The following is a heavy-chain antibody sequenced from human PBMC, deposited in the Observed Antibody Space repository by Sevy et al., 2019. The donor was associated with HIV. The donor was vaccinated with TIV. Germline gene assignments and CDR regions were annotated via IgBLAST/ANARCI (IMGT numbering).Heavy chain of an antibody. CDR1: GYSFINYW. CDR3: ARRGSSWYSGELDY. CDR2: IYPGDSDT. J-gene: IGHJ4*02. D-gene: IGHD6-13*01. V-gene: IGHV5-51*01. Sequence: GESLKICCKGSGYSFINYWIGWVRQMPGKGLEWMGIIYPGDSDTTYSPSFQGQVTISVDKSISTAYLQWSSLKASDTAMYYCARRGSSWYSGELDYWGQGTLVTVSS.